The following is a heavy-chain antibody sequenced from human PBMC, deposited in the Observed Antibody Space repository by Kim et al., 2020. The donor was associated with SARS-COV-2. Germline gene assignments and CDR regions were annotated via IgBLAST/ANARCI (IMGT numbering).Heavy chain of an antibody. J-gene: IGHJ3*02. V-gene: IGHV4-59*01. CDR3: ARDGIGYYDSSGYPNDAFDI. Sequence: SETLSLTCTVSGGSISSYYWSWIRQPPGKGLEWIGYIYYSGSTNYNPSLKSRVTISVDTSKNQFSLELSSVTAADTAVYYCARDGIGYYDSSGYPNDAFDIWGQGTMVTVSS. CDR1: GGSISSYY. D-gene: IGHD3-22*01. CDR2: IYYSGST.